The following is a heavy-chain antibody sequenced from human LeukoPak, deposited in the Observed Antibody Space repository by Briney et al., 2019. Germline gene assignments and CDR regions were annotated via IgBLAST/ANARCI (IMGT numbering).Heavy chain of an antibody. CDR1: GYSISSGYY. Sequence: SETLSLTCTVSGYSISSGYYWGWIRQPPGKGLEWIGSIYHSGGTYYNPSLKSRVTISVDTSKNQFSLKLSSVTAADTAGYYCASRTRPTVTTFDYWGQGTLVTVSS. D-gene: IGHD4-17*01. CDR2: IYHSGGT. CDR3: ASRTRPTVTTFDY. J-gene: IGHJ4*02. V-gene: IGHV4-38-2*02.